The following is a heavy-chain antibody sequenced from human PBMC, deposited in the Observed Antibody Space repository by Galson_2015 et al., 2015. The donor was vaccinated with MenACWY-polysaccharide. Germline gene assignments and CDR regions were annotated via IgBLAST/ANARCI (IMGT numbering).Heavy chain of an antibody. D-gene: IGHD6-6*01. CDR3: ARLKYTTSSGDY. Sequence: SGAEVKKPGESLQISCKGSGSRFTNYWIGWVRQMPGKGLEWMGIIYPGDSDTRYSPSFQGQVTISADKSINTAYLQWSSLKASDTSMYYCARLKYTTSSGDYWGQGTLVTVSS. CDR2: IYPGDSDT. J-gene: IGHJ4*02. V-gene: IGHV5-51*01. CDR1: GSRFTNYW.